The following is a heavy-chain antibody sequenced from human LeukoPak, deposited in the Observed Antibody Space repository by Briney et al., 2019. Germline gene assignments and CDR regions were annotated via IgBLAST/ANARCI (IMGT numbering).Heavy chain of an antibody. CDR1: GITFSRHA. D-gene: IGHD1-26*01. CDR2: ISGTVIT. V-gene: IGHV3-23*01. Sequence: GGSLRLSCAASGITFSRHAMAWVRQAPGKGLEWVSTISGTVITYYADSVKGRFTISRDNSKNTLYLHMNSLRADDTAIYYCAKGDIAGGISWYFDLWGRGPLVTASS. CDR3: AKGDIAGGISWYFDL. J-gene: IGHJ2*01.